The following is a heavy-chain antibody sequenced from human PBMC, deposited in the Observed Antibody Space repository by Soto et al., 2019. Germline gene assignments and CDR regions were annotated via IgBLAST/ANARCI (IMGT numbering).Heavy chain of an antibody. CDR2: ISSIISTI. CDR1: GFTFSSYS. V-gene: IGHV3-48*02. CDR3: SSNLXGXYYDILTGYYNYAEYFQH. D-gene: IGHD3-9*01. J-gene: IGHJ1*01. Sequence: GGSLRLSCAASGFTFSSYSMNWVRQAPVNGLEFVSYISSIISTIYYADSVKGRFTISRYNAKNSLYLQMNSLRDYYTAVYYFSSNLXGXYYDILTGYYNYAEYFQHWGQGTLVTVSS.